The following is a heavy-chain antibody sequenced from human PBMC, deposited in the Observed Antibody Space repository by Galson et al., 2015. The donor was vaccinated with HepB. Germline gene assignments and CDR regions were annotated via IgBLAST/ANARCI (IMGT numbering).Heavy chain of an antibody. CDR1: GYTFTGYY. J-gene: IGHJ6*03. Sequence: SVKVSCKASGYTFTGYYMHWVRQAPGQGLEWMGRINPNSGGTNYAQKFQGRVTMTRDTSISTAYMELSRLRSDDTAVYYCARGWGYYDSSGYWDYYYYMDVWGKGTTVTVSS. D-gene: IGHD3-22*01. CDR3: ARGWGYYDSSGYWDYYYYMDV. CDR2: INPNSGGT. V-gene: IGHV1-2*06.